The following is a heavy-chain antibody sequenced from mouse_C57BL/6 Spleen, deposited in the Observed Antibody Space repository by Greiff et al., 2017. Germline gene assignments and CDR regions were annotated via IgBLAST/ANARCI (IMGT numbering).Heavy chain of an antibody. CDR1: GFTFSDYY. Sequence: EVKLQESEGGLVQPGSSMKLSCTASGFTFSDYYMAWVRQVPEKGLEWVANINYDGSSTYYLDSLKGRFIISRDNAKNILYLQMSSLKSEDTATYYGARASLGRGFDYRGQGTTRTVSS. J-gene: IGHJ2*01. CDR2: INYDGSST. D-gene: IGHD4-1*01. V-gene: IGHV5-16*01. CDR3: ARASLGRGFDY.